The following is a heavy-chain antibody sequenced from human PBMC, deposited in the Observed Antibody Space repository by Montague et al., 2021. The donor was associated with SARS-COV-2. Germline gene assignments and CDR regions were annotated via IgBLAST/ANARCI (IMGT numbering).Heavy chain of an antibody. CDR1: GYSISSGYY. Sequence: SETLSLTCTVSGYSISSGYYWGWIRQPPGKGLEWIGSIYHSGSTYYNPSFKSRVTISVDTSKNQFSLKLSSVTAADTAVYYCARSQDCSTTSCHFDYWGQGTLVTVSS. D-gene: IGHD2-2*01. CDR2: IYHSGST. J-gene: IGHJ4*02. CDR3: ARSQDCSTTSCHFDY. V-gene: IGHV4-38-2*02.